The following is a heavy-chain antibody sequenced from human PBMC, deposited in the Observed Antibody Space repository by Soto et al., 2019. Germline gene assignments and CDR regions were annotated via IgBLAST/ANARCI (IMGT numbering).Heavy chain of an antibody. Sequence: ASVKVSCKASGYTFTSYDINWVRQATGQGLEWMGWMNPNSGNTGYAQKFQGRVTMTRNTSISTAYMELSSLRSEDTAVYYCARGPLEYSGYDSAFDIWGQGTMVPVSS. CDR2: MNPNSGNT. D-gene: IGHD5-12*01. CDR3: ARGPLEYSGYDSAFDI. V-gene: IGHV1-8*01. J-gene: IGHJ3*02. CDR1: GYTFTSYD.